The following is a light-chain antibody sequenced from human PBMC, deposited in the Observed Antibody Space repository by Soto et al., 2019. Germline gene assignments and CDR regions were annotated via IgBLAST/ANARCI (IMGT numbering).Light chain of an antibody. CDR2: EVS. Sequence: QSVLTQPPSASGSPGQSVTISCTGTSSDVGGYNFVSWYQQHPGKAPKLMIYEVSKRPSWVPDRFSGSKSDNTASLTVSGLQADDEADYYCSSYAGSNNRYVFGTGTKLTVL. CDR1: SSDVGGYNF. J-gene: IGLJ1*01. V-gene: IGLV2-8*01. CDR3: SSYAGSNNRYV.